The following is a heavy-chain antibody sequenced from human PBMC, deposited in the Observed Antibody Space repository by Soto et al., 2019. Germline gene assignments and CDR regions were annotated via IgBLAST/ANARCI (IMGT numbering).Heavy chain of an antibody. CDR3: ARGGQVRGGLDV. D-gene: IGHD2-15*01. V-gene: IGHV3-53*01. CDR1: GFTVISHK. CDR2: IYSGGST. J-gene: IGHJ6*02. Sequence: LRLSCAASGFTVISHKMTWVRQAPGKGLEWVSFIYSGGSTYYGDSVKGRFTISRDNSKNTVYLEMNGLRAEDTAVYYCARGGQVRGGLDVWGQGTTVTVSS.